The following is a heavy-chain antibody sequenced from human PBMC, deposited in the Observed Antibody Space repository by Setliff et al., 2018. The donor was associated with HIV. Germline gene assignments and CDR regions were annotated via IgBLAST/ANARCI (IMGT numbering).Heavy chain of an antibody. D-gene: IGHD5-12*01. V-gene: IGHV4-61*09. J-gene: IGHJ6*03. CDR1: GGSISSGYDY. CDR2: IYSAGST. Sequence: SETLSLTCTVSGGSISSGYDYWTWIRQPAGKGLEWIGHIYSAGSTNYNPTLTSRVTMSVDMSKNQFSLKLRSVTAADMAVYYCVREYSGVYPDFSFYIDVWGEGTTVTVSS. CDR3: VREYSGVYPDFSFYIDV.